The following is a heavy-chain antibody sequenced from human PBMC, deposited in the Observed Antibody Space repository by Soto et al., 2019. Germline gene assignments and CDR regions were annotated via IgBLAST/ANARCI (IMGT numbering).Heavy chain of an antibody. CDR1: GFTFGHYA. CDR2: IRSKAYGGTI. Sequence: EVQLVESGGGLMNPGRSLRLSCTTSGFTFGHYAINWFRQAPGKGLEWVSFIRSKAYGGTIQYAASVKGRFIISRDDSKSIAYLQMNSLKTEDTAVYYCTRDDEVLTGPEAFDIWGQGTMVIVSS. J-gene: IGHJ3*02. CDR3: TRDDEVLTGPEAFDI. V-gene: IGHV3-49*05. D-gene: IGHD2-21*02.